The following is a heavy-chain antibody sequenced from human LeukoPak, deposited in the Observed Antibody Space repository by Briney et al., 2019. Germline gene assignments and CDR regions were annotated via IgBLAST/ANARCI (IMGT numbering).Heavy chain of an antibody. CDR1: GGTFSSYA. D-gene: IGHD5-12*01. Sequence: ASVKVSCKASGGTFSSYAISWVRQAPGQGLEWMGGIIPIFGTANYAQKFQGRVTITADESTSTAYIELSSLRSEDTAVYYCARGIGYDSPVPYYFDYWGQGTLVTVSS. V-gene: IGHV1-69*13. CDR2: IIPIFGTA. CDR3: ARGIGYDSPVPYYFDY. J-gene: IGHJ4*02.